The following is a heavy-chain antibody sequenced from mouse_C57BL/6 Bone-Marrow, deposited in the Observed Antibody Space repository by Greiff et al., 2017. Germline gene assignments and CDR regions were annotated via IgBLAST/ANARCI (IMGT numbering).Heavy chain of an antibody. CDR3: ARDYDYDWFAY. V-gene: IGHV1-82*01. D-gene: IGHD2-4*01. J-gene: IGHJ3*01. CDR2: IYPGDGDT. CDR1: GYAFSSSW. Sequence: QVQLQQSGPELVKPGASVKISCKASGYAFSSSWMNWVKQRPGKGLEWIGRIYPGDGDTYYHGKFKGKATLTADQSSSTAYMQRSILTSEDSAVYFGARDYDYDWFAYWGQGTLVTVSA.